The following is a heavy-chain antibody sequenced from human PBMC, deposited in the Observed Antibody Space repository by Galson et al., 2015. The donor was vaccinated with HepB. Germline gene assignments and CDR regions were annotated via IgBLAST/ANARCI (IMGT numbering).Heavy chain of an antibody. J-gene: IGHJ4*02. CDR3: ASSPSGSYSHFDY. CDR2: IIPIFGTA. D-gene: IGHD1-26*01. CDR1: GGTFSSYA. V-gene: IGHV1-69*13. Sequence: VKVSCKASGGTFSSYAISWVRQAPGQGLEWMGGIIPIFGTANYAQKFQGRVTITADESTSTAYMELSSLRSEDTAVYYCASSPSGSYSHFDYWGQGTLVTVSS.